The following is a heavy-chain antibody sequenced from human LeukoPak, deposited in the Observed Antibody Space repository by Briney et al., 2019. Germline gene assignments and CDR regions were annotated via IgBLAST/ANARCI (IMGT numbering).Heavy chain of an antibody. D-gene: IGHD2-2*01. J-gene: IGHJ6*02. V-gene: IGHV4-31*03. CDR2: IYYSGST. CDR3: ARGKTKYCSSTSCLDLDV. Sequence: SETLSLTCTVSGGSISSGGYYWSWIRQHPGKGLEWIGYIYYSGSTYYNLSLKSRVTISVDTSKNQFSLKLSSVTAADTAVYYCARGKTKYCSSTSCLDLDVWGQGTTVTVSS. CDR1: GGSISSGGYY.